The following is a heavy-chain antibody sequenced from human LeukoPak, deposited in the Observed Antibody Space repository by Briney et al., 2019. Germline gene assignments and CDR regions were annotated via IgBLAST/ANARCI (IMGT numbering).Heavy chain of an antibody. J-gene: IGHJ4*02. CDR3: ARGGGRGWLQFGFDY. CDR2: IHTSGTP. D-gene: IGHD5-24*01. CDR1: GRSISSYY. Sequence: PSETLSLTCTVSGRSISSYYWSWVRQPAGKGLEWIGRIHTSGTPHNNPSLKRRVNMSVDTSKNQFSLKLSSVTAADTAVYYGARGGGRGWLQFGFDYWGQGTLVTVSS. V-gene: IGHV4-4*07.